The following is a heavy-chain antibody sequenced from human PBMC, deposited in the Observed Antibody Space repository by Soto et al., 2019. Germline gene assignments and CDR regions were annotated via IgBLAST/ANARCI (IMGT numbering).Heavy chain of an antibody. CDR3: ARNRAVAGCDY. CDR1: GGSMSTYY. V-gene: IGHV4-59*01. CDR2: IYSSGST. Sequence: SETLSLTCTVSGGSMSTYYWSWIRQSPGKGLEWIGYIYSSGSTNYNPSLKSRVSISVDTSKSQFSLRLSSVTAADTAVYYCARNRAVAGCDYWGQGTLVTVSS. J-gene: IGHJ4*02. D-gene: IGHD6-19*01.